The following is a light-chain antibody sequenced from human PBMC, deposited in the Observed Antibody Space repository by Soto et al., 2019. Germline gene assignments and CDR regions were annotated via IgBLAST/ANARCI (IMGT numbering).Light chain of an antibody. J-gene: IGKJ5*01. Sequence: EIVMPQSPATLSVSPGETATLSCRASQYVSNKVAWYQQKPGQAPSLLILGASTRATGVPARFSGSGSGTEFTLSISSLQSEDFAVYYCKQYKEWPPFTFGQGTRLEIK. CDR2: GAS. CDR1: QYVSNK. CDR3: KQYKEWPPFT. V-gene: IGKV3-15*01.